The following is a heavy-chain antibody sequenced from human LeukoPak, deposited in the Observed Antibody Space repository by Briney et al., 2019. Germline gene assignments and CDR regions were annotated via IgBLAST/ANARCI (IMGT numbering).Heavy chain of an antibody. CDR1: GFTFSSYG. CDR2: IWYDGSKK. Sequence: PGGSLRLSCATSGFTFSSYGFHWVRQAPIKGLEWVAVIWYDGSKKYYADSVKGRFTISRDDSKNTVYLQMDSLRAEDTAVYYRGSRDYWGQGTLVTVSS. CDR3: GSRDY. J-gene: IGHJ4*02. V-gene: IGHV3-33*01.